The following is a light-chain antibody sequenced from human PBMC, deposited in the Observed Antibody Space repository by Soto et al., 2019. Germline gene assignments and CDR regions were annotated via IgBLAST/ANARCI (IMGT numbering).Light chain of an antibody. CDR3: QTWGTGIHYV. CDR1: SGHSSYA. CDR2: LNSDGSH. J-gene: IGLJ1*01. V-gene: IGLV4-69*01. Sequence: QLVLTQSPSASASLGASVKLTCTLSSGHSSYAIAWHQQQPEKGPRYLMKLNSDGSHGKGDGIPDRFSGSSSGDERYLTISSLQSEDEADYYCQTWGTGIHYVFGTGTKLTVL.